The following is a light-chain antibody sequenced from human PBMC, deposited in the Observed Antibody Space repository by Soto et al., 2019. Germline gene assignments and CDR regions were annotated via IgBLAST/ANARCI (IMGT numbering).Light chain of an antibody. CDR2: KAS. J-gene: IGKJ2*01. V-gene: IGKV1-5*03. CDR1: QSISSW. CDR3: QQYKSYPYT. Sequence: DIQMTQSPSTLSASVGDRVTITCRASQSISSWLAWYQQKPGKAPKLLIYKASSLEIGVPSRFRGSGSGTEFTLTISSLQPDDFATYYCQQYKSYPYTFGQGTKLEIK.